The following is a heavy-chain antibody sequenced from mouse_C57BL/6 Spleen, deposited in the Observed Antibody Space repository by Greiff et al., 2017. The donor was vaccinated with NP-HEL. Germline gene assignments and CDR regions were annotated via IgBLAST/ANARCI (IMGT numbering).Heavy chain of an antibody. CDR3: ARVDYGSSPYWYFDV. D-gene: IGHD1-1*01. CDR1: GYAFSSYW. J-gene: IGHJ1*03. V-gene: IGHV1-80*01. Sequence: VQLQQSGAELVKPGASVKISCKASGYAFSSYWMNWVKQRPGKGLEWIGQIYPGDGDTNYNGKFKGKATLTADKSSSTAYMQLSSLTSEDSAVYFCARVDYGSSPYWYFDVWGTGTTVTVSS. CDR2: IYPGDGDT.